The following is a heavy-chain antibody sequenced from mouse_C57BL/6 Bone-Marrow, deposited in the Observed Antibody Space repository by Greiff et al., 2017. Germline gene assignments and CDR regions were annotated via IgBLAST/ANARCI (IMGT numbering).Heavy chain of an antibody. J-gene: IGHJ1*03. D-gene: IGHD1-1*01. CDR2: IDPNSGGT. CDR3: ASGEYGYGSSCWYFDV. Sequence: VQLQQPGAELVKPGASVKLSCKASGYTFTSYWMHWVKQRPGRGLAWIGRIDPNSGGTKYNEKFTSTATLTVDTPSRTAYMQLSSVTSGDSAVDYCASGEYGYGSSCWYFDVWGTVTTVT. CDR1: GYTFTSYW. V-gene: IGHV1-72*01.